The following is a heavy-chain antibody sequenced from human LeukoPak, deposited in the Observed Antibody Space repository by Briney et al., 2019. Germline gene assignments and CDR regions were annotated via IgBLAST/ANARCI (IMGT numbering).Heavy chain of an antibody. V-gene: IGHV3-23*01. CDR3: AKARRDCSSTSCYFDFDP. J-gene: IGHJ5*02. CDR1: GFTFSSYV. D-gene: IGHD2-2*01. Sequence: QPGGSLRLSCAASGFTFSSYVMNWVRQAPGKGLEWVSVISGGGGSTYYADSVKGQFTISRDNSKNTLYLQMNSLRDEDTAVYYCAKARRDCSSTSCYFDFDPWGQGTLVTVSS. CDR2: ISGGGGST.